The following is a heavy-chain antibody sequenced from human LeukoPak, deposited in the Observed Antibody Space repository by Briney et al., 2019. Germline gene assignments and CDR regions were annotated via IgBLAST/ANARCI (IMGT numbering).Heavy chain of an antibody. CDR2: ISYDGSNE. J-gene: IGHJ4*02. CDR1: GFTFSNYN. CDR3: ARVGYYSSGPFSYFDY. V-gene: IGHV3-30-3*01. D-gene: IGHD3-10*01. Sequence: GGSLRLSCAASGFTFSNYNMNWVRQAPGKGLEWVAVISYDGSNEYYADSVKGRFTISRDSSENTLYLQMNSLRVEDTAVYYCARVGYYSSGPFSYFDYWGQGTLVTVSS.